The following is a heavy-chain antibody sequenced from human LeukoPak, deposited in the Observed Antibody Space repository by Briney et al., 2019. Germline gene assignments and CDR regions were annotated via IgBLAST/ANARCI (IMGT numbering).Heavy chain of an antibody. D-gene: IGHD6-6*01. V-gene: IGHV3-23*01. CDR2: ISGSGGST. CDR1: GFTFSSYA. J-gene: IGHJ5*02. Sequence: GGSLRLSCAASGFTFSSYAMSWVRQAPGKGLEWASAISGSGGSTYYADSVKGRFTISRDNSKNTLYLQMNSLRAEDTAVYYCAKDQAYSSSPRGNWFDPWGQGTLVTVSS. CDR3: AKDQAYSSSPRGNWFDP.